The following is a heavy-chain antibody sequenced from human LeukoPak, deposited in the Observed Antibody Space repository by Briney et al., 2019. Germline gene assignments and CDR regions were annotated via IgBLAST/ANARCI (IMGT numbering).Heavy chain of an antibody. J-gene: IGHJ3*02. Sequence: GGSLRLSCAASGFTFSSYSMNWVRQAPGKGLEWVSYISSSSSTIYYADSVKGRFTISRDNAKNSLYLQMNSLRAEDTAVYYCARERLRYFDWLRDAFDIWGQGTMVTVSS. CDR2: ISSSSSTI. CDR1: GFTFSSYS. V-gene: IGHV3-48*04. CDR3: ARERLRYFDWLRDAFDI. D-gene: IGHD3-9*01.